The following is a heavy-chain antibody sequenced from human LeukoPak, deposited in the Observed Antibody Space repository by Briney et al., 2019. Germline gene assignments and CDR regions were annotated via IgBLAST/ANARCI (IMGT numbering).Heavy chain of an antibody. CDR1: GYTFINFY. CDR3: ARGDIVIVPGANWFDP. D-gene: IGHD2-2*01. Sequence: ASVKVSCKTSGYTFINFYIHWVRQAPGQGPEWMGWINPQNGDTDYADNFQGRVTMTGDTSITTVYMGLRRLKSDDSAVYYCARGDIVIVPGANWFDPWGQGTLVTVSS. V-gene: IGHV1-2*02. CDR2: INPQNGDT. J-gene: IGHJ5*02.